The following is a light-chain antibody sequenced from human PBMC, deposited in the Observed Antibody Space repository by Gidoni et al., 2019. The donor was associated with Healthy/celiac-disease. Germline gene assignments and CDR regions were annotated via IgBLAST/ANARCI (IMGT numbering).Light chain of an antibody. V-gene: IGLV2-8*01. Sequence: QSALTQPPSASGSPGQSVTISCSGTSTDVGRYNYVSWYQQHSSKAPKLMIYEVSKPPSGVPDRFAGSKCGNTASLTGAGLQAEDEDDYYCSSYAGSNDLVFGGGTKLTVL. J-gene: IGLJ3*02. CDR2: EVS. CDR3: SSYAGSNDLV. CDR1: STDVGRYNY.